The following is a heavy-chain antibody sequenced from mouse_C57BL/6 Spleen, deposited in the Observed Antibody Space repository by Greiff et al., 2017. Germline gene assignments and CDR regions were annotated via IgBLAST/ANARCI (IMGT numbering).Heavy chain of an antibody. CDR2: ISRGSSTI. D-gene: IGHD3-2*01. V-gene: IGHV5-17*01. CDR3: ARDSNFDY. Sequence: EVMLVESGGGLVKPGGSLKLSCAASGFPFSDYGMHWVRQAPEKGLEWVAYISRGSSTIYYADTVKGRFTISRDNAKNTLFLQMTSLRSEDTAMYYCARDSNFDYWGQGTTLTVSS. CDR1: GFPFSDYG. J-gene: IGHJ2*01.